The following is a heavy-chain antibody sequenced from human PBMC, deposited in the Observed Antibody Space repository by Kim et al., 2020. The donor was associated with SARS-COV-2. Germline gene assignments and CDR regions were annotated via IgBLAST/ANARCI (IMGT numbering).Heavy chain of an antibody. CDR1: GFTFSDYS. Sequence: GESLRLSCAASGFTFSDYSMHWVRQAPGKGLVWVSNIHNDGGVTNYADSVKGRFTISRDNAKNTVYLQMNSLRAEDTAVYYCTTLTVVTGRPNYWGQGTLVTVSS. J-gene: IGHJ4*02. V-gene: IGHV3-74*01. CDR3: TTLTVVTGRPNY. CDR2: IHNDGGVT. D-gene: IGHD3-22*01.